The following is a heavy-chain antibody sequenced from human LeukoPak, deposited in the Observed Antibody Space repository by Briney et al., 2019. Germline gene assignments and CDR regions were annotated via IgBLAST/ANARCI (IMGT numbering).Heavy chain of an antibody. Sequence: GGTLRLSCAASGFTFSSYGMSWVRQAPGKGLEWVSYISSSGSTISYADSVKGRFTISRDNAMNSLYLQMNSLRVEDTAVYYCARYRDGYTYFDYWGQGTLVTVSS. J-gene: IGHJ4*02. V-gene: IGHV3-48*04. D-gene: IGHD5-24*01. CDR1: GFTFSSYG. CDR3: ARYRDGYTYFDY. CDR2: ISSSGSTI.